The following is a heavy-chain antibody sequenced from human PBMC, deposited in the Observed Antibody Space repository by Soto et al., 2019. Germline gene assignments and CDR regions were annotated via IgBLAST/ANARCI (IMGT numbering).Heavy chain of an antibody. D-gene: IGHD6-19*01. V-gene: IGHV4-31*03. CDR1: GGSISSGGYY. J-gene: IGHJ4*02. CDR3: ARVKSPFIAVAGYFDY. CDR2: IYYSGST. Sequence: QVQLQESGPGLVKPSQTLSLTCTVSGGSISSGGYYWSWIRQHPGKGLEWIGYIYYSGSTYYNPSPKSRVTIAVDTSKNHFSLKLSSVTAADTAVYYCARVKSPFIAVAGYFDYWGQGTLVTVSS.